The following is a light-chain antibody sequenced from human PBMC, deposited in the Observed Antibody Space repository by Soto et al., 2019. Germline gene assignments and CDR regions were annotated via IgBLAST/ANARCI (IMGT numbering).Light chain of an antibody. CDR3: QQYGSSPRVT. J-gene: IGKJ4*01. V-gene: IGKV3-20*01. CDR1: QSVSSSY. Sequence: EIVLTQSPGTLSLSPGERATLSCRASQSVSSSYLAWYQQKPGQAPRLLIYGASSRATGIPDRFSGSGSGTVFTLTISRLETEHFAVYYCQQYGSSPRVTFGGGTKVEIK. CDR2: GAS.